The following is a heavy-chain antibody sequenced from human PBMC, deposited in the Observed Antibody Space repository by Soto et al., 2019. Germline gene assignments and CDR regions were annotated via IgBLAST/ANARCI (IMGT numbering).Heavy chain of an antibody. CDR2: IYPGDSDT. J-gene: IGHJ6*01. V-gene: IGHV5-51*01. D-gene: IGHD5-18*01. CDR1: GYSFTSYW. CDR3: ATLPENSYGLLRHRLNYSYGMDV. Sequence: GESLKISCKGSGYSFTSYWIGWVRQMPGKGLEWMGIIYPGDSDTRYSPSFQGQVTISADKSISTAYLQWSSLKASDTAMYYCATLPENSYGLLRHRLNYSYGMDVWGQGKTVTLSS.